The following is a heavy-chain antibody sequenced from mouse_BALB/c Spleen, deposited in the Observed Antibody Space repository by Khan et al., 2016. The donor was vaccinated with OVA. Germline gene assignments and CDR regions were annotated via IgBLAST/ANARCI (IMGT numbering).Heavy chain of an antibody. V-gene: IGHV14-3*02. J-gene: IGHJ2*01. CDR2: IDPAKGNS. CDR3: ARNDGYDVVY. Sequence: VQLQQSGAELVKPGASVKLSCTASGFNIKDTYLHWVKQRPEQGLEWIGRIDPAKGNSQYDPKFQVKATLTADTSSNTAYLQLSSLTSEDTAVYYCARNDGYDVVYWGQGTTLTVSS. D-gene: IGHD2-2*01. CDR1: GFNIKDTY.